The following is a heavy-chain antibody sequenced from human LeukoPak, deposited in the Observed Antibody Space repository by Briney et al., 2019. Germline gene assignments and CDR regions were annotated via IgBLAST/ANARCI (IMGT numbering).Heavy chain of an antibody. D-gene: IGHD3-16*01. CDR3: ARSTGPGGYFDF. Sequence: GASVKVSCKASGYTFISKGIHWVRQAPGQRLEWMAWTNTDNSNTKRSQTLLGRVTITRDTPATTAYMELSSLRFEDTAVYYCARSTGPGGYFDFWGQGTLVTVSS. CDR1: GYTFISKG. CDR2: TNTDNSNT. J-gene: IGHJ4*02. V-gene: IGHV1-3*04.